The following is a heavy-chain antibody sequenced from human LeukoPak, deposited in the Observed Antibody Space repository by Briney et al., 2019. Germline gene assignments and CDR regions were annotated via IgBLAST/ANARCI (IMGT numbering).Heavy chain of an antibody. CDR1: GYTFTTYD. D-gene: IGHD1-1*01. CDR3: AISERSYYFYY. Sequence: ASVKVSCKASGYTFTTYDINWVRQATGQGLEWMGWMNPNSANTGYAQKFQGRVTMTRNTSISTAYMELSSLRSEDTAVYYCAISERSYYFYYWGQGTLVTVSS. CDR2: MNPNSANT. V-gene: IGHV1-8*01. J-gene: IGHJ4*02.